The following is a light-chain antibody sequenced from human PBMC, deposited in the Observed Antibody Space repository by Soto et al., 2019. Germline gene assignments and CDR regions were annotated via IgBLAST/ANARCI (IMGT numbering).Light chain of an antibody. Sequence: AIQMTQSPSSLYASVGDRVTITCRASQGIRTELGWYQQKPGKDPRLLIYGASTLQGGVPSRFSGSGSGTYFTLTISSLQPEDVATYYCLQDNSYPRTFGQGTKVEIK. CDR1: QGIRTE. V-gene: IGKV1-6*01. CDR3: LQDNSYPRT. CDR2: GAS. J-gene: IGKJ1*01.